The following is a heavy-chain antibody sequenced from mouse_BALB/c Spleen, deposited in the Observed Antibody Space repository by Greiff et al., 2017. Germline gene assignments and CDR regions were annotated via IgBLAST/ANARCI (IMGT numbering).Heavy chain of an antibody. J-gene: IGHJ2*01. Sequence: QVQLQQSGPELVKPGASVRISCKASGYTFTSYYIHWVKQRPGQGLEWIGWIYPGNVNTKYNEKFKGKATLTADNSSSTAYMQLSSLTSEDSAVYFCAALDGDYFDYWGQGTTLTVSS. V-gene: IGHV1S56*01. CDR2: IYPGNVNT. CDR3: AALDGDYFDY. CDR1: GYTFTSYY. D-gene: IGHD3-1*01.